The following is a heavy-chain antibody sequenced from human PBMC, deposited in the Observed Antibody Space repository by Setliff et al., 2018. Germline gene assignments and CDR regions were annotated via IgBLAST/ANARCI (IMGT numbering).Heavy chain of an antibody. CDR2: IDPEDGKT. Sequence: GASVKVSCKASGYTFTDDYMYWVKQAPGKGLEWMGRIDPEDGKTVYAEKFQGRVIISADTSIDTVYLEIDSLRSDDTAVYYCARHGSSGKFDASDIWGQGTMVTVSS. CDR3: ARHGSSGKFDASDI. V-gene: IGHV1-69-2*01. D-gene: IGHD3-10*01. J-gene: IGHJ3*02. CDR1: GYTFTDDY.